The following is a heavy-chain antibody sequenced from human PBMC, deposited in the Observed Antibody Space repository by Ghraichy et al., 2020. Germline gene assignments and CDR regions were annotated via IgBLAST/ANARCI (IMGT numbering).Heavy chain of an antibody. V-gene: IGHV4-59*01. D-gene: IGHD6-19*01. CDR1: GGSISSYY. Sequence: SETLSLTCTVSGGSISSYYWSWIRQPPGKGLEWIGYIYYSGSTNYNPSLKSRVTISVDTSKNQFSLKLSSVTAADTAVYYCARVGIAVAGTRGYYGMDVWGQGTTVTVSS. CDR2: IYYSGST. CDR3: ARVGIAVAGTRGYYGMDV. J-gene: IGHJ6*02.